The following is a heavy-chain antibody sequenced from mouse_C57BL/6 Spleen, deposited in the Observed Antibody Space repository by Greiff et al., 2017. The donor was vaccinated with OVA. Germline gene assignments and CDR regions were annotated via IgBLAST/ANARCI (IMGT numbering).Heavy chain of an antibody. CDR3: TTTGHFDY. V-gene: IGHV14-4*01. CDR2: IDPENGDT. CDR1: GFNIKDDY. Sequence: EVQLQQSGAELVRPGASVKLSCTASGFNIKDDYMHWVKQRPEQGLEWIGWIDPENGDTEYASKFQGKATITADTSSNTAYLQLSSLTSEDTAVYYCTTTGHFDYWGQGTTLTVSS. J-gene: IGHJ2*01. D-gene: IGHD4-1*01.